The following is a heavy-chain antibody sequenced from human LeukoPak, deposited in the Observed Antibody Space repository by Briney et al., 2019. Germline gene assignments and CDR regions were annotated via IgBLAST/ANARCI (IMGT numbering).Heavy chain of an antibody. J-gene: IGHJ5*02. D-gene: IGHD6-19*01. CDR1: GGSISSYY. CDR3: ARTHIAVAGTGWFDP. Sequence: PSETLSLTCTVSGGSISSYYWSWIRQPPGKGLEWIGYIYYSGSTNYNPSLKSRVTISVDTSKNQFSPKLSSVTAADTAVYYCARTHIAVAGTGWFDPWGQGTLVTVSS. CDR2: IYYSGST. V-gene: IGHV4-59*01.